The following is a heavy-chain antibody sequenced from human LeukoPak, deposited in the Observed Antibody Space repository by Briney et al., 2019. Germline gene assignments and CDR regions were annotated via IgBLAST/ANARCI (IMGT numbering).Heavy chain of an antibody. CDR3: ATDKDWAFDY. Sequence: GGSLRLSCAASGFTFSSYSMNWVRQAPGNRLEWVSYIRSSDNTKHYADSVKGRFTISSDNAKNSLYLQMDSLRAEDTAVYYCATDKDWAFDYWGQGTLVTVSS. CDR1: GFTFSSYS. CDR2: IRSSDNTK. D-gene: IGHD3/OR15-3a*01. J-gene: IGHJ4*02. V-gene: IGHV3-48*01.